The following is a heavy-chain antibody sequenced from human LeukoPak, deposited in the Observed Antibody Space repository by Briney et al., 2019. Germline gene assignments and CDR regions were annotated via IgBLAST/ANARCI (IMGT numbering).Heavy chain of an antibody. V-gene: IGHV1-18*01. J-gene: IGHJ3*02. D-gene: IGHD3-3*01. Sequence: ASVNVSCKASGGTFSSYAISWVRQAPGHGLEWMGRISAYNANTNYAQKLQGRVTMTTDTSTSTAYMELRSLRSDDTAVYYCAREGYDFWSGQYDAFDIWGQGTMVTVSS. CDR3: AREGYDFWSGQYDAFDI. CDR1: GGTFSSYA. CDR2: ISAYNANT.